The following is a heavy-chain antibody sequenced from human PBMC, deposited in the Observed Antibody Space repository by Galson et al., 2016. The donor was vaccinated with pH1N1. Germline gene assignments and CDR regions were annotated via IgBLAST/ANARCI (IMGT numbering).Heavy chain of an antibody. CDR1: GYTFTAYG. CDR2: ISAIHASP. V-gene: IGHV1-18*01. CDR3: ARTAAVAYFEY. Sequence: SVKVSCKASGYTFTAYGINWVRQAPGQGLEWMGRISAIHASPSYAQKFQGRVTMTSDPSTNTAYMELGSLRSDDTAVYYCARTAAVAYFEYWGQGTLITVSS. J-gene: IGHJ4*02. D-gene: IGHD6-13*01.